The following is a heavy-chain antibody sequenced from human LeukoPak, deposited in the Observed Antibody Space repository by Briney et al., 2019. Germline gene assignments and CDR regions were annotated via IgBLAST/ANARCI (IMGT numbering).Heavy chain of an antibody. D-gene: IGHD4-17*01. Sequence: SETLSLTCTVSGGSISSYYWSWIRQPPGKGLEWIGYIYYSGSTKYNPSLKSRVTMSVDTSKNQFSLKLSSVTAADTAVYYCARLRGHFDYWGQGTLVTVSS. CDR1: GGSISSYY. V-gene: IGHV4-59*12. CDR3: ARLRGHFDY. CDR2: IYYSGST. J-gene: IGHJ4*02.